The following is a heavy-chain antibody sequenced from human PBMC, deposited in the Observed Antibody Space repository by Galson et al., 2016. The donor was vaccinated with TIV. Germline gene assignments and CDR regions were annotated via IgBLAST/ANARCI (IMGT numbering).Heavy chain of an antibody. CDR1: GFTLGGYG. D-gene: IGHD3-3*01. V-gene: IGHV3-33*01. CDR2: IWYDGSTK. CDR3: AREVGYDDFWSGLSPDHGMDV. Sequence: SLRLSCATSGFTLGGYGLHWVRQAPGKGLEWVAIIWYDGSTKFYGDSVTGRFTVSRDNSKSTMYLQMNSLRAEDTGVYYCAREVGYDDFWSGLSPDHGMDVWGQGTTVVVSS. J-gene: IGHJ6*02.